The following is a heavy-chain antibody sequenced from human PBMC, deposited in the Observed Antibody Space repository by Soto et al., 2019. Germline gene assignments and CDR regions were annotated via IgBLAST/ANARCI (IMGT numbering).Heavy chain of an antibody. J-gene: IGHJ6*02. CDR3: ASLMSSGYYYGMDV. Sequence: QVQLVQSGAEVKKPGSSVKVSCKASGGTFSSYTISWVRQAPGQGLEWMGRIIPILGIANYAQKFQGRVTXTADKSTSTAYMELSSLRSEETAVYYCASLMSSGYYYGMDVWGQGTTVTVSS. D-gene: IGHD3-10*01. V-gene: IGHV1-69*02. CDR1: GGTFSSYT. CDR2: IIPILGIA.